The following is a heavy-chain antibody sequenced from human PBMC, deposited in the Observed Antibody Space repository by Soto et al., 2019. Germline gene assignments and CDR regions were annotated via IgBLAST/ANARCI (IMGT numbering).Heavy chain of an antibody. J-gene: IGHJ6*02. D-gene: IGHD3-9*01. Sequence: GGSLRLSCAASGFTFSNAWMNWVRQAPGKGLEWVGRIKSKTDGGTTDYAAPVKGRFTISRDDSKNTLYLQMNSLKTEDTAVYYCTAVVRFFDWFAVYYYGMDVWGQGTTVTVSS. CDR1: GFTFSNAW. CDR3: TAVVRFFDWFAVYYYGMDV. V-gene: IGHV3-15*07. CDR2: IKSKTDGGTT.